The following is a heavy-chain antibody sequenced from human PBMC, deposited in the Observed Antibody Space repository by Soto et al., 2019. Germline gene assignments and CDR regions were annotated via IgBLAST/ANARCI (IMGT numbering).Heavy chain of an antibody. Sequence: QVQLQQWGAGLLKPSETLSLTCAVYGGSFSGYYWSWIRQPPGKGLEWIGEINHSGSTNYNPSLKSRVTISVDPSKNQFSLKLSSVTAADTAVYYCARNYHRRYCSGGSCYSRDAFDIWGQGTMVTVSS. CDR3: ARNYHRRYCSGGSCYSRDAFDI. CDR1: GGSFSGYY. D-gene: IGHD2-15*01. V-gene: IGHV4-34*01. CDR2: INHSGST. J-gene: IGHJ3*02.